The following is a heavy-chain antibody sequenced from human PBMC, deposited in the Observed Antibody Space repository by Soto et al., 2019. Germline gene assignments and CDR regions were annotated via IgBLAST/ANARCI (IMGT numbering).Heavy chain of an antibody. J-gene: IGHJ6*02. CDR2: ISSSSTYI. Sequence: EVQVVESGGGLVKPGGTLRLSCAASGISFSSHTMNWVRQAPGKGLEWDSSISSSSTYIYYADSVKGRFTISRDNAQNSLYLQMNSLRAEDTAVYYCAREGGNYYYYYGMDVWGQGTTVTVSS. CDR3: AREGGNYYYYYGMDV. D-gene: IGHD4-4*01. CDR1: GISFSSHT. V-gene: IGHV3-21*01.